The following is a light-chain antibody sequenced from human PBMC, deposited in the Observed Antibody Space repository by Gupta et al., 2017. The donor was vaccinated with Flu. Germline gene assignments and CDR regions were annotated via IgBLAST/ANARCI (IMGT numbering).Light chain of an antibody. CDR1: RLGDKY. Sequence: SYELTQPPSASVSPGQTASITCSGHRLGDKYASWYQRKPGQSPVLVIYQDNKRPSGIPERFSGSNSGNTATLTISGTQAMDEADYYCQAWDTSTAVFGGGTKLTVL. J-gene: IGLJ3*02. V-gene: IGLV3-1*01. CDR2: QDN. CDR3: QAWDTSTAV.